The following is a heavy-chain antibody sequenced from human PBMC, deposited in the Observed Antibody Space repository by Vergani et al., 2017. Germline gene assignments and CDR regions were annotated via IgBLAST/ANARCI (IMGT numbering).Heavy chain of an antibody. J-gene: IGHJ4*02. CDR3: ARDGAGQLGAAGEFDY. V-gene: IGHV3-33*01. Sequence: QVQLVESGGGVVQPGRSLRLSCAASGFTFSSYGMHWVRQAPGKGLEWVAVIWYDGSNKYYADSVKGRFTISRDNSKNTLYLQMNSRRDEETAVYYWARDGAGQLGAAGEFDYWGQGTLGTVSS. D-gene: IGHD6-6*01. CDR2: IWYDGSNK. CDR1: GFTFSSYG.